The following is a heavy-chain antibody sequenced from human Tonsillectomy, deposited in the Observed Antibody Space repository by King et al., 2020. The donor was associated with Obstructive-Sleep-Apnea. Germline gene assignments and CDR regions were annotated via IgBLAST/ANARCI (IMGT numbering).Heavy chain of an antibody. CDR1: GYTFTSYG. CDR3: ASGGEYYYDSSGYYYLAEYFQH. D-gene: IGHD3-22*01. CDR2: ISAYNGNT. J-gene: IGHJ1*01. V-gene: IGHV1-18*04. Sequence: QLVQSGAEVKKPGASVKVSCKASGYTFTSYGISWVRQAPGQWLEWMGWISAYNGNTNYSQKLQGRVTMTTDTSTSTAYMELGSLRSDDTAVYYCASGGEYYYDSSGYYYLAEYFQHWGQGTLVTVSS.